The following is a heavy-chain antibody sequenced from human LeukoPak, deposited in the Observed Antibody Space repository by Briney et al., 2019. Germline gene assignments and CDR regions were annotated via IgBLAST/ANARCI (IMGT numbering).Heavy chain of an antibody. J-gene: IGHJ4*02. CDR1: GFPFIEYS. Sequence: GGSLRLSCTASGFPFIEYSMNWVRQVPGKGLEWIAYIGIDSGNTKYADSVRGRFTISADKAKNSLYLQMNSLRVEDTAVYYCARDHNYAFDNWGQGPLVCVAS. CDR3: ARDHNYAFDN. V-gene: IGHV3-48*01. D-gene: IGHD1-1*01. CDR2: IGIDSGNT.